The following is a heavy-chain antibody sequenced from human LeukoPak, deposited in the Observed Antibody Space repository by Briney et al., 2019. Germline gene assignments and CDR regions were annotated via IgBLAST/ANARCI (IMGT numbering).Heavy chain of an antibody. J-gene: IGHJ5*02. V-gene: IGHV1-58*01. Sequence: SVKVSCKASGFTFTNSAVQWVRQARGQRLEWIGWIVVGSGNTNYAQKFQERVTITRDMSTSTAYMELSSLRSEDTAVYYCARAPRIAAAGTDNWFDPWGQGTLVTVSS. CDR2: IVVGSGNT. CDR1: GFTFTNSA. CDR3: ARAPRIAAAGTDNWFDP. D-gene: IGHD6-13*01.